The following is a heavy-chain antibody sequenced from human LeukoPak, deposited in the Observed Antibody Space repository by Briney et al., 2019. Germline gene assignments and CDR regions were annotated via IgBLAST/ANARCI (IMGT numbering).Heavy chain of an antibody. CDR3: ASVWRGSYYGDGVFDY. Sequence: PSETLSLTCTVSGGSISSSSYYWGWIRQPPGKGLEWIGSIYYSGSTYYNPSLKSRVTISVDTSKNQFSLKLSSVTAADTAVYYCASVWRGSYYGDGVFDYWGQGTLVTVSS. CDR2: IYYSGST. J-gene: IGHJ4*02. V-gene: IGHV4-39*07. D-gene: IGHD1-26*01. CDR1: GGSISSSSYY.